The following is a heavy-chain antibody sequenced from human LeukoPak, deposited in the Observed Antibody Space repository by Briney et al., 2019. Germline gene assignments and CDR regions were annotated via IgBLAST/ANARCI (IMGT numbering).Heavy chain of an antibody. Sequence: GGSLRLSCAASGFTFSSYSMNWVRQAPGKGLEWVSSIISSSSYIYYADSVKGRFTISRDNAKNSLYLQMNSLRAEDTAVYYCASSGYSGYDYYFDYWGQGTLVTVSS. CDR3: ASSGYSGYDYYFDY. J-gene: IGHJ4*02. D-gene: IGHD5-12*01. CDR2: IISSSSYI. CDR1: GFTFSSYS. V-gene: IGHV3-21*01.